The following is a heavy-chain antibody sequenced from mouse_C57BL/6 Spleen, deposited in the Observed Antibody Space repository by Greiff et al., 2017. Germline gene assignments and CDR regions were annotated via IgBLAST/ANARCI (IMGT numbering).Heavy chain of an antibody. CDR2: INPNNGGT. CDR3: ARGEVDGSSRAHFDY. J-gene: IGHJ2*01. Sequence: EVQLQQSGPELVKPGASVKISCKASGYTFTDYYMNWVKQSHGKSLEWIGDINPNNGGTSYNQKFKGKATLTVDKSSSTAYMELRSLTSEDSAVYYCARGEVDGSSRAHFDYWGQGTTLTVSS. CDR1: GYTFTDYY. V-gene: IGHV1-26*01. D-gene: IGHD1-1*01.